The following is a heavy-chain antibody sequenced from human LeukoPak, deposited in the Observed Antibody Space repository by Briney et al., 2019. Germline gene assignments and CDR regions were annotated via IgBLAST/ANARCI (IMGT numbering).Heavy chain of an antibody. CDR2: INPDGSST. V-gene: IGHV3-74*01. CDR1: RFTFSNYW. Sequence: GGSLRLSCAASRFTFSNYWMHWVRQAPGKGLVWVSRINPDGSSTTYADSVKGRFTISRDNSKNTMYLQMNSLRAEDTAVYYCSRNRDYSFDYWGPGTLVTVSS. CDR3: SRNRDYSFDY. D-gene: IGHD5-24*01. J-gene: IGHJ4*02.